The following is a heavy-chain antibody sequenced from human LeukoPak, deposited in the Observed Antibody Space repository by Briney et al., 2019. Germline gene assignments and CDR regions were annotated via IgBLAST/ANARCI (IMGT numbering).Heavy chain of an antibody. J-gene: IGHJ4*02. CDR1: GGSFSGYY. Sequence: SETLSLTCAVYGGSFSGYYWSWIRQPPGKGLEWIGEINHSGSTNYNPSLKSRVTISVDTSKNQFSLKLSSVTAAATAVYYCARGRGVRGSLDYWGQGTLVSVSS. CDR2: INHSGST. D-gene: IGHD3-10*01. CDR3: ARGRGVRGSLDY. V-gene: IGHV4-34*01.